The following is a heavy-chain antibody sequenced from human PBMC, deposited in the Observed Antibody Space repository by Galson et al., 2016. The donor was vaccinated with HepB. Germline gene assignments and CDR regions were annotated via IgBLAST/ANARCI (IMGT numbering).Heavy chain of an antibody. CDR1: GGSIRTSTYY. J-gene: IGHJ6*02. CDR2: IYFTGST. Sequence: ETLSLTCTVSGGSIRTSTYYWGWIRQPPGKGLEWIGSIYFTGSTYYNPSLKSRVTISVDTSKNQFSLRLSSVTAADTAVYYCARHAPRANSGCDYPPEGSPHYYSGLDVWGQGTTVTVSS. CDR3: ARHAPRANSGCDYPPEGSPHYYSGLDV. D-gene: IGHD5-12*01. V-gene: IGHV4-39*01.